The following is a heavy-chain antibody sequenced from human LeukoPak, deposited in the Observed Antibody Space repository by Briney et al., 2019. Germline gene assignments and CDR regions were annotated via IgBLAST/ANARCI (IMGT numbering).Heavy chain of an antibody. CDR3: AKDFRCSSTSCYTGFDY. Sequence: PGRSLRLSCAASGFTFDDYAMHWVRQAPGKRLEWVSGISWNSGSIGYADSVKGRFTISRDNAKNSLYLQMNSLRAEDTALYYCAKDFRCSSTSCYTGFDYWGQGTLVTVSS. CDR2: ISWNSGSI. V-gene: IGHV3-9*01. J-gene: IGHJ4*02. CDR1: GFTFDDYA. D-gene: IGHD2-2*02.